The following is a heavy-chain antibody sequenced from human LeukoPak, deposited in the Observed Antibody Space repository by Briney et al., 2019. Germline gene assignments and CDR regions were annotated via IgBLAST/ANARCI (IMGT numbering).Heavy chain of an antibody. CDR2: ISSSSSYT. Sequence: WGSLRLSCTASGFTFSDYYMCWIRQAPGKGLEWVSYISSSSSYTKYADSVKGRFTISRDNARNSLYLQMNGLRAEDTAVYYCLPLLSRPYVEDGFDIWGQGTMVTVSS. D-gene: IGHD2/OR15-2a*01. J-gene: IGHJ3*02. V-gene: IGHV3-11*06. CDR1: GFTFSDYY. CDR3: LPLLSRPYVEDGFDI.